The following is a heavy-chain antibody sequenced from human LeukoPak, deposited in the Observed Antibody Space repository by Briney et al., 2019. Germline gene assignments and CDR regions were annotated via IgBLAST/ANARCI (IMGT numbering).Heavy chain of an antibody. V-gene: IGHV3-49*04. CDR3: TSPGGSGWYYNY. J-gene: IGHJ4*02. CDR1: GFTFGDYA. Sequence: GGSLRLACTASGFTFGDYAMSWVRQAPGKGLEWVGFIRSKAYGGTTEYAASVKGRFTISRDDSKSNAYLQMNSLKTEDTAEYYCTSPGGSGWYYNYWGQGTLVTVSS. D-gene: IGHD6-19*01. CDR2: IRSKAYGGTT.